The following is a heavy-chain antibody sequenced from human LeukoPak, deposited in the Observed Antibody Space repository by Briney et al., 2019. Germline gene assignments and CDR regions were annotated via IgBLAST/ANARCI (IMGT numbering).Heavy chain of an antibody. CDR2: MNPNSGNT. D-gene: IGHD4-17*01. Sequence: ASVKVSCKASGYTFTSYDINWVRQATGQGLEWMGWMNPNSGNTGYAQKFQGRVTMTRNTSISTAYMDLRSLRSDDTAIYYCARHLYGDYFFDYWGQGTLVTVSS. V-gene: IGHV1-8*01. CDR1: GYTFTSYD. J-gene: IGHJ4*02. CDR3: ARHLYGDYFFDY.